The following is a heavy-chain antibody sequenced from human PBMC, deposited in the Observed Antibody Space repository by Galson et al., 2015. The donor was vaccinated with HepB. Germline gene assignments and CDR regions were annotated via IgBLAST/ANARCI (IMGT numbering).Heavy chain of an antibody. V-gene: IGHV3-73*01. D-gene: IGHD3-10*01. J-gene: IGHJ4*02. Sequence: SLRLSCAASGFTFSGSAMHWVRQASGKGLEWVGRIRSKANSYATAYAASVKGRFTISRDDSKNTAYLQMNSLKTEDTAVYYCTRLHYGSGYWGQGTLVTVSS. CDR3: TRLHYGSGY. CDR1: GFTFSGSA. CDR2: IRSKANSYAT.